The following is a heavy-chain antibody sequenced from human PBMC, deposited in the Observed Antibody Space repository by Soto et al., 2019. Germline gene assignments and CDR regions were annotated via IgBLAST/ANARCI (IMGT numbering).Heavy chain of an antibody. CDR3: ARAQEVKQYYDYYGMDV. CDR2: IIPIFGTA. D-gene: IGHD2-21*01. V-gene: IGHV1-69*06. J-gene: IGHJ6*02. CDR1: GGTFSSYA. Sequence: QVQLVQSGAEVKKPGSSVKVSCKASGGTFSSYAISWVRQAPGQGLEWMGGIIPIFGTANYAQKFQGRVTITADKSTSTAYMELSSLRSEDTAVYYCARAQEVKQYYDYYGMDVWGHGTTVTVSS.